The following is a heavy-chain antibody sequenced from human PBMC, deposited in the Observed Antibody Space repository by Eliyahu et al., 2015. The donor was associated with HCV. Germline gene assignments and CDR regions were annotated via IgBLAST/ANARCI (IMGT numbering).Heavy chain of an antibody. Sequence: QVQVEQSGAEVXSPGASMKVSCKASGYTFTDYYIHWVRQAPGQGLEWMGWINPNTGGTNYAQDFQGRVTMTSDTSINTAYMELRRLRSDDTAIYYCARDPPEERVFDYWGQGTLVTVSS. V-gene: IGHV1-2*02. CDR3: ARDPPEERVFDY. CDR2: INPNTGGT. J-gene: IGHJ4*02. D-gene: IGHD1-14*01. CDR1: GYTFTDYY.